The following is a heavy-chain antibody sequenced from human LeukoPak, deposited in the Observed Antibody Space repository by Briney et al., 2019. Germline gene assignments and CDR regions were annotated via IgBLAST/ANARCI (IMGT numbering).Heavy chain of an antibody. V-gene: IGHV1-2*02. CDR2: INPNSGGT. J-gene: IGHJ4*02. D-gene: IGHD6-13*01. CDR1: GYTFTGYY. CDR3: ARDWNGWGSSWYST. Sequence: ASVKVSCKASGYTFTGYYMHWVRQAPGQRLEWLGWINPNSGGTNYAQNFQGRVTMTRDTSISTAYMELSRLRSDDTAVYYCARDWNGWGSSWYSTWGQGTLVTVSS.